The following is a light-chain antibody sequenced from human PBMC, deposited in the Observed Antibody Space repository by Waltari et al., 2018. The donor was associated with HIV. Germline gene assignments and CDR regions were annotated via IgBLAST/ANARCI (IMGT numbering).Light chain of an antibody. CDR2: EDS. J-gene: IGLJ2*01. V-gene: IGLV3-10*01. Sequence: SYELTQPPSVSMSAGQTARITCSGDALPTNYAFWYQQKSGHAPVLVIYEDSKRPSGIPERFSGSSSGTMATLTISGAQVEDEADYYCYSTDSSGNPLFGGGTKLTVL. CDR1: ALPTNY. CDR3: YSTDSSGNPL.